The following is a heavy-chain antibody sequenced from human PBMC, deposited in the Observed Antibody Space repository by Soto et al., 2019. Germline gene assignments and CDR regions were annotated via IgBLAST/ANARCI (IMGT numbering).Heavy chain of an antibody. D-gene: IGHD2-8*01. J-gene: IGHJ4*02. CDR3: ARDLFPRNGPQDGLRL. CDR1: GYTFTSFG. CDR2: IGAYNGDT. Sequence: QLQLVQSGSEVRKPGASVKVSCKASGYTFTSFGISWVRQAPGQGLEWMGWIGAYNGDTNLAQKFQGRATMTTDTSSNTAYMELRSLRSDDMAVYYCARDLFPRNGPQDGLRLWGQGTXVTVSS. V-gene: IGHV1-18*03.